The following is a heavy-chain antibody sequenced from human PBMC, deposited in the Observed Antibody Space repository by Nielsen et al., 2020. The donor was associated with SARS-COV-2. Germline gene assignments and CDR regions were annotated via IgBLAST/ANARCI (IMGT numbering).Heavy chain of an antibody. Sequence: SETLSLTCAVDGGSFSRHYWTWIRQSPGKGLEWIGEINHRGTTKYNPSLEGRVTISVDTSKNQFSLRVSSVTAADTTVYYCAREKRARSCSDTSCYGGGPFFDSWSPGTLVSVSS. J-gene: IGHJ4*02. CDR1: GGSFSRHY. CDR2: INHRGTT. V-gene: IGHV4-34*01. CDR3: AREKRARSCSDTSCYGGGPFFDS. D-gene: IGHD2-2*01.